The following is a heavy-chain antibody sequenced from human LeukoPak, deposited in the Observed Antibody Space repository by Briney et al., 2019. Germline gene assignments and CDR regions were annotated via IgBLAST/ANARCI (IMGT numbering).Heavy chain of an antibody. CDR3: ARDVPDILTNWFDP. Sequence: GGSLRLSCAASGFTFSSYSMNWVRQAPGKGLEWVSSISSSSSYIYYADSVKGRSTISRDNAKNSLYLQMNSLRAEATAVYYCARDVPDILTNWFDPWGQGTLVTVSS. CDR1: GFTFSSYS. D-gene: IGHD3-9*01. CDR2: ISSSSSYI. J-gene: IGHJ5*02. V-gene: IGHV3-21*01.